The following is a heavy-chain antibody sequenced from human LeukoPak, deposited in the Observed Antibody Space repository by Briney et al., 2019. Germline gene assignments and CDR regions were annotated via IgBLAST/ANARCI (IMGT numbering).Heavy chain of an antibody. CDR3: ARHASLYGDYGGFDP. V-gene: IGHV4-39*01. Sequence: SETLSLTCTVSGGSISSSSYYWGWIRQPPGKGLEWIGSIYYSGSTYYNPSLKSRVTISVDTSKNQFSLKLSSVTAADTAVYYCARHASLYGDYGGFDPWGQGALVTVSS. CDR2: IYYSGST. CDR1: GGSISSSSYY. J-gene: IGHJ5*02. D-gene: IGHD4-17*01.